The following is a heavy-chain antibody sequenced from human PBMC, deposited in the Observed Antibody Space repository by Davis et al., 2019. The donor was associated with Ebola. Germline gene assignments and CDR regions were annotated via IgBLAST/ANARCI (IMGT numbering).Heavy chain of an antibody. V-gene: IGHV1-46*01. CDR1: RYTFTSYY. CDR3: ARCRERITIFGSARLYGMDV. Sequence: AASVKVSCKASRYTFTSYYMHWVRQAPGQGLEWMGIINPSGGSTSYAQKFQGRVTMTRDTSTSTVYMELSSLRSEDTAVYYCARCRERITIFGSARLYGMDVWGQGTTVTVSS. D-gene: IGHD3-3*01. CDR2: INPSGGST. J-gene: IGHJ6*02.